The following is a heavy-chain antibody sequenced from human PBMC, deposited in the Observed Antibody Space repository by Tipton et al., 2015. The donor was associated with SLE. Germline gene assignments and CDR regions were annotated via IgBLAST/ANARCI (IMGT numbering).Heavy chain of an antibody. D-gene: IGHD6-13*01. J-gene: IGHJ5*02. CDR2: IYYSGST. CDR3: ARHARSSSWYPPFDP. CDR1: GGSISSYY. Sequence: TLSLTCTVSGGSISSYYWGWIRQPPGKGLEWIGSIYYSGSTYYNPSLKSRVTISVDTSKNQFSLKLSSVTAADTAVYYCARHARSSSWYPPFDPWGQGTLVTVSS. V-gene: IGHV4-39*07.